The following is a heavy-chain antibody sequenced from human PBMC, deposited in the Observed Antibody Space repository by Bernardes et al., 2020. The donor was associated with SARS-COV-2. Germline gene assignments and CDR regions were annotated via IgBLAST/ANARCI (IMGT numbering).Heavy chain of an antibody. CDR2: IYYSGST. CDR3: ARDYGKTSYYYYGMDV. Sequence: SETLSLTCTVSGGSISSYYWSWIRQPPGKGLEWIGYIYYSGSTNYNPSHKSRVTISVDTSKNQFSLKLSSVTAADTAVYYCARDYGKTSYYYYGMDVWGQGTKVNVSS. D-gene: IGHD4-17*01. CDR1: GGSISSYY. V-gene: IGHV4-59*01. J-gene: IGHJ6*02.